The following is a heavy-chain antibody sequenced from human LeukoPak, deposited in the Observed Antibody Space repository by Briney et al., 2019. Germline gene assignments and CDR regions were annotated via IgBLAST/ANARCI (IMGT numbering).Heavy chain of an antibody. Sequence: GGSLRLSCAASGFTFSSYWMSWVRQAPGKGLEWVANIKQDGSEKYYVDSVKGRFTISRDNAKNSLYLQMNSLRAEDTAVYYCARISWLLGSAFDIWGQGTMVTVSS. J-gene: IGHJ3*02. V-gene: IGHV3-7*01. CDR2: IKQDGSEK. CDR1: GFTFSSYW. CDR3: ARISWLLGSAFDI. D-gene: IGHD3-22*01.